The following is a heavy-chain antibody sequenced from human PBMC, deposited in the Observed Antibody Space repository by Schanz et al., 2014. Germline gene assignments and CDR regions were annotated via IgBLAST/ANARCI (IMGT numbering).Heavy chain of an antibody. Sequence: QVQLVQSGAEVKKPGASVKVSCKASGYTFTSYDFNWVRQAPGQGLEWMGCISAYTNNTNYAQKLQGRVTMTADTSASTAYMELTSLRSEDTAVYYCARGRTFDYWGQGTLVTVSS. CDR3: ARGRTFDY. J-gene: IGHJ4*02. CDR2: ISAYTNNT. V-gene: IGHV1-18*01. CDR1: GYTFTSYD.